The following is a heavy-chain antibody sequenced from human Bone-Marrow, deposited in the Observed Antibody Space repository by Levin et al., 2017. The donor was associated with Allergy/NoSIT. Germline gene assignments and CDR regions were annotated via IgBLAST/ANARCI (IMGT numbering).Heavy chain of an antibody. Sequence: GGSLRLSCAASGFTFSSYAMSWVRQAPGKGLEWVSAISGSGGSTYYADSVKGRFTISRDNSKNTLYLQMNSLRAEDTAVYYCAKQMWIQLWLRGSFDYWGQGTLVTVSS. D-gene: IGHD5-18*01. J-gene: IGHJ4*02. CDR2: ISGSGGST. CDR3: AKQMWIQLWLRGSFDY. CDR1: GFTFSSYA. V-gene: IGHV3-23*01.